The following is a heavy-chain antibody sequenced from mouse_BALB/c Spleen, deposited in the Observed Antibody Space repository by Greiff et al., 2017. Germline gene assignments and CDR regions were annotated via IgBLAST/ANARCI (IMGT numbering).Heavy chain of an antibody. CDR2: IWGDGST. CDR3: ARDRRPYYYAMDY. CDR1: GFSLTGYG. J-gene: IGHJ4*01. Sequence: QVQLKESGPGLVAPSQSLSITCTVSGFSLTGYGVNWVRQPPGKGLEWLGMIWGDGSTDYNSALKSRLSISKDNSKSQVFLKMNSLQTDDTARYYCARDRRPYYYAMDYWGQGTSVTVSS. V-gene: IGHV2-6-7*01.